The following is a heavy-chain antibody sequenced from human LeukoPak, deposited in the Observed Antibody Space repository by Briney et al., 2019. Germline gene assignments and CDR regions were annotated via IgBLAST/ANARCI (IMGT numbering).Heavy chain of an antibody. CDR2: IYPGDSDD. J-gene: IGHJ4*02. CDR3: ARGPPGNSGWHYGIFDY. V-gene: IGHV5-51*01. Sequence: GESLKISCKTSGYSFSNYWIGWVRQMPGKGLEWMGIIYPGDSDDRYSPSFQGQVTISADKSISTAYLQWSSLKASDTAIYYCARGPPGNSGWHYGIFDYWGQGTLVPVSS. D-gene: IGHD6-19*01. CDR1: GYSFSNYW.